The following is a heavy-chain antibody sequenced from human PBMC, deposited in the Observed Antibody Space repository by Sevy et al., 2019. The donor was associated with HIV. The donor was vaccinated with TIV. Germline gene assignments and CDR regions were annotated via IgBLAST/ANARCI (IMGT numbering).Heavy chain of an antibody. D-gene: IGHD3-3*01. CDR3: ARGEVNYDSLIPIRTEGGYYYGMDV. CDR1: GFTFSSYS. CDR2: ISSSSNYI. Sequence: GGSLRLSCAASGFTFSSYSMNWVRQAPGKGLEWVSSISSSSNYIYYADSVKGRFTISRDNAKNSLYLQMSSRSVEDTAVYYCARGEVNYDSLIPIRTEGGYYYGMDVWGQGTTVTVSS. J-gene: IGHJ6*02. V-gene: IGHV3-21*01.